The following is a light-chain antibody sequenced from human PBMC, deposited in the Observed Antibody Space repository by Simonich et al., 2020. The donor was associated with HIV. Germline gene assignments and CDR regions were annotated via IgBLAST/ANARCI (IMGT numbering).Light chain of an antibody. Sequence: DIVMTQSPDSLAVSLGERATINCKSSQSVLYSSNNKNYLAWYQQQPGQPPKLLIYWASTRESGVPDRFSGSGSGTDFTLTISSLQAEDVAVYYCQQYYSTPQTFGQGTNVEIK. V-gene: IGKV4-1*01. CDR2: WAS. CDR1: QSVLYSSNNKNY. CDR3: QQYYSTPQT. J-gene: IGKJ1*01.